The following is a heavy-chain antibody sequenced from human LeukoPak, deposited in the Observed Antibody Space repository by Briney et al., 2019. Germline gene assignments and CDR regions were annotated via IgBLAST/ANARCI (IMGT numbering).Heavy chain of an antibody. J-gene: IGHJ6*04. CDR1: GFTFSSYS. V-gene: IGHV3-30*02. D-gene: IGHD2-2*01. CDR2: IRYDGSNK. CDR3: AKDLQLGDIVVVPGFPMDV. Sequence: GALRLSCAASGFTFSSYSMNWVRQAPGKGLEWVAFIRYDGSNKYYADSVKGRFTISRDNSKNTLYLQMNSLRAEDTAVYYCAKDLQLGDIVVVPGFPMDVWGKGTTVTVSS.